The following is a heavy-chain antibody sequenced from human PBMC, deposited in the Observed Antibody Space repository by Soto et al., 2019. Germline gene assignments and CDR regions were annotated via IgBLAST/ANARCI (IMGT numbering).Heavy chain of an antibody. Sequence: GGSLRLSCAASGVTFSSYAMSWVRQAPGKGLEWVSAISGSGGSTYYADSVKGRFTISRDNSKNTLYLQLNSLRAEDTAVYYCARDDYSNYPQPYFDYWGEGTLVTVSS. V-gene: IGHV3-23*01. CDR3: ARDDYSNYPQPYFDY. D-gene: IGHD4-4*01. J-gene: IGHJ4*02. CDR1: GVTFSSYA. CDR2: ISGSGGST.